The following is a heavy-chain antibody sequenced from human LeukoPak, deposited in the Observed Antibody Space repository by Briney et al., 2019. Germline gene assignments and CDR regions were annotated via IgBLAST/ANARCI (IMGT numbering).Heavy chain of an antibody. CDR3: ARGYYYDSSGYRVIQERYFDY. V-gene: IGHV4-39*07. CDR1: GGSISSSSYY. J-gene: IGHJ4*02. D-gene: IGHD3-22*01. CDR2: IYYSGST. Sequence: PSETLSLTCAVSGGSISSSSYYWGWIRQPPGKGLEWIGTIYYSGSTYYNPSLKSRVTISVDPSKNQFSLKLTSVTAADTAVYYCARGYYYDSSGYRVIQERYFDYWGQGTLVTVSS.